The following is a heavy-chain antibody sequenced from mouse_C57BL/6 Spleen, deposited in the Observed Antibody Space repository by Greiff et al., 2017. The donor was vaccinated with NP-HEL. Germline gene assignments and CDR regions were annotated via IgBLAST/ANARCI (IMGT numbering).Heavy chain of an antibody. CDR3: ARHGDYGNYGFAY. V-gene: IGHV5-6*01. CDR1: FFPFIISF. J-gene: IGHJ3*01. CDR2: ILIFFIYT. D-gene: IGHD2-1*01. Sequence: EVHLAESSGAFPPPFFSLPLSFSSSFFPFIISFLSFFLPTPYNSLYLFATILIFFIYTYYPDSVKGRFTISRDNAKNTLYLQMSSLKSEDTAMYYCARHGDYGNYGFAYWGQGTLVTVSA.